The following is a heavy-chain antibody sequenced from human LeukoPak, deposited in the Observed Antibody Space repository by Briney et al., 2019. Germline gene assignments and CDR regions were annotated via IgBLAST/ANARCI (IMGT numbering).Heavy chain of an antibody. CDR3: ARGLGEVDTAINDY. CDR2: INHSGST. CDR1: GGSFSGYY. Sequence: SETLSLTCAVYGGSFSGYYWSWIRQPPGKGLEWIGEINHSGSTNYNPSLKSRVTISVDTSKNQFSLKLSSVTAADTAVYYCARGLGEVDTAINDYGGQGTLVTVSS. D-gene: IGHD5-18*01. V-gene: IGHV4-34*01. J-gene: IGHJ4*02.